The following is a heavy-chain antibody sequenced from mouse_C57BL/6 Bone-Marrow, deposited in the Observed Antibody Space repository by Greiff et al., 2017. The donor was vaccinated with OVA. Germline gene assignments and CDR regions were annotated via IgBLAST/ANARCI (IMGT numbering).Heavy chain of an antibody. CDR2: IYPYNDGT. CDR1: GYTFTSYV. Sequence: EVKLVESGPELVKPGASVKMSCKASGYTFTSYVMHWVKQKPGQGLEWIGYIYPYNDGTKYNEKFKSKATLTSDKSSSTAYMELSSLTSEDSAVYYCATYGLAWFAYWGQGTLVTVSA. CDR3: ATYGLAWFAY. J-gene: IGHJ3*01. V-gene: IGHV1-14*01. D-gene: IGHD1-2*01.